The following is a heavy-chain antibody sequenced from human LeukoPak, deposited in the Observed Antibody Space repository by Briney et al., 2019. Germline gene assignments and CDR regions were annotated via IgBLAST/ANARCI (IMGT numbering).Heavy chain of an antibody. CDR2: INWNGGST. Sequence: GGSLRLSCAASGFTFDDYGMSWVRQAPGKGLEWVSGINWNGGSTGYVDSVKGRFTISRDNAKNSLYLQMNSLRAEDTALYYCAKPVGYDSSGFDYRGQGTLVTVSS. D-gene: IGHD3-22*01. V-gene: IGHV3-20*04. CDR3: AKPVGYDSSGFDY. CDR1: GFTFDDYG. J-gene: IGHJ4*02.